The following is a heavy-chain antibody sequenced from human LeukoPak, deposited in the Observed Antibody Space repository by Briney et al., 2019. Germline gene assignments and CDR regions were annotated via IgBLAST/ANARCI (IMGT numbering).Heavy chain of an antibody. CDR1: GYTFTSYG. CDR3: ARVDTATDAFDI. J-gene: IGHJ3*02. CDR2: ISAYNGNT. V-gene: IGHV1-18*01. D-gene: IGHD5-18*01. Sequence: ASVRVSCKASGYTFTSYGISWVRQDPGQGLEWMGWISAYNGNTNYAQKLQGRVTMTTDTSTSTAYMELRSLRSDDTAVYYCARVDTATDAFDIWGQGTMVTVSS.